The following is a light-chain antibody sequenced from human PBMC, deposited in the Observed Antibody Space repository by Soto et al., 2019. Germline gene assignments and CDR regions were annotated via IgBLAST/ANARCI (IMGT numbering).Light chain of an antibody. V-gene: IGKV1-5*01. CDR1: QSISSW. J-gene: IGKJ5*01. CDR3: KQYGSSPIT. CDR2: DAY. Sequence: DIQMTQSPSTLSASVGDRVTITCRASQSISSWLAWYQQKPGKAPKLLIYDAYSLESGVQSRFSGSGSGTEFTLTIRSLEPEDFAVYYCKQYGSSPITFGQGTRLEIK.